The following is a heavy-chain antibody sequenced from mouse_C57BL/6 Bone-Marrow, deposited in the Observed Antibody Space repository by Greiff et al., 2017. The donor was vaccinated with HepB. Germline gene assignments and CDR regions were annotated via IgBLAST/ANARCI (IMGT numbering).Heavy chain of an antibody. D-gene: IGHD1-1*01. CDR1: GYTFTDYY. V-gene: IGHV1-76*01. Sequence: QVQLKESGAELVRPGASVKLSCKASGYTFTDYYINWVKQRPGQGLEWIARIYPGSGNTYYNEKFKGKATLTAEKSSSTAYMQLSSLTSEDSAVYFCARRGYYYYGSSSYYFDYWGQGTTLTVSS. CDR3: ARRGYYYYGSSSYYFDY. CDR2: IYPGSGNT. J-gene: IGHJ2*01.